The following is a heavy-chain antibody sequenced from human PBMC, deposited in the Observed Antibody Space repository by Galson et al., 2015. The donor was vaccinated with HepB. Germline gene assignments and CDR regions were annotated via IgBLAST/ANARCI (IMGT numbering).Heavy chain of an antibody. D-gene: IGHD3-10*01. J-gene: IGHJ4*02. CDR1: GYTFTAFW. Sequence: QSGEDVEKPGESLRISCKGSGYTFTAFWITWVRQIPGKGLEWMGRIDPSDAYTDYRQSFQGTVTISADKSITTAYQQWSSLKASDTAMYYCASRYSSFRSGTWYNLSDYWGQGTLVTVSS. CDR2: IDPSDAYT. V-gene: IGHV5-10-1*01. CDR3: ASRYSSFRSGTWYNLSDY.